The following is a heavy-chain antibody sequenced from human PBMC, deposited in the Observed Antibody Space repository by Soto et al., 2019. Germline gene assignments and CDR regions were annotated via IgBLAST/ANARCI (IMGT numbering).Heavy chain of an antibody. J-gene: IGHJ4*02. D-gene: IGHD2-15*01. CDR2: ISSSGSTI. V-gene: IGHV3-48*03. CDR1: GFTFSSYE. Sequence: EVQLVESGGGLVQPGGSLRLSCAASGFTFSSYEMNWVRQAPGKGLEWVSYISSSGSTIYYADSVKGRFTISRDNANNLLYLQMNSLRAEEMAVYYCARGQYCSGGGYFDYWGQETLVTVSS. CDR3: ARGQYCSGGGYFDY.